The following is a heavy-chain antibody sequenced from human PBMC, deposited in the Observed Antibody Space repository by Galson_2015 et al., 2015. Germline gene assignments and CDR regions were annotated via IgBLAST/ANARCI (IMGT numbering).Heavy chain of an antibody. J-gene: IGHJ6*03. CDR3: AKRPHTSSWYSDYYYYMDV. CDR1: GFTFSSYA. Sequence: SLRLSCAASGFTFSSYALSWVRQAPGKGLEWVSTITGTGGTTSYADSVKGRFTISRDNSKNTLFLQMNSLRAEDTAVYYCAKRPHTSSWYSDYYYYMDVWGKGTTVTVSS. D-gene: IGHD6-13*01. CDR2: ITGTGGTT. V-gene: IGHV3-23*01.